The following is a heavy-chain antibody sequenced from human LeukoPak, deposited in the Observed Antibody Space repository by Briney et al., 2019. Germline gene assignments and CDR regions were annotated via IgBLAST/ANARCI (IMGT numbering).Heavy chain of an antibody. J-gene: IGHJ4*02. D-gene: IGHD3-3*01. CDR1: GGTFSSYT. CDR2: IIPVLGIA. CDR3: ARDLEDPQTWSGYYGVDY. Sequence: SVKVSCKASGGTFSSYTISWARQAPGQGLEWMGRIIPVLGIANYAQKFQGRVTITADKSTSTAYMELSSLRSEDTAVYYCARDLEDPQTWSGYYGVDYWGQGTLVTVSS. V-gene: IGHV1-69*04.